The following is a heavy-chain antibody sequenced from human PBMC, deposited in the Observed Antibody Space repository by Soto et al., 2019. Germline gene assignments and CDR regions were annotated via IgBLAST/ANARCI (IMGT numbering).Heavy chain of an antibody. J-gene: IGHJ3*02. V-gene: IGHV1-18*01. D-gene: IGHD4-17*01. CDR3: ARDRRSMVYGDYLHRDAFDS. Sequence: ASSVKLSCKASGYTFAGTGLSSVRPSSGQGLEWMGWISAYNGNTNYAQKLQGRDTMTTETSTSTAYMELRSLRSDDTVLYYCARDRRSMVYGDYLHRDAFDSWG. CDR2: ISAYNGNT. CDR1: GYTFAGTG.